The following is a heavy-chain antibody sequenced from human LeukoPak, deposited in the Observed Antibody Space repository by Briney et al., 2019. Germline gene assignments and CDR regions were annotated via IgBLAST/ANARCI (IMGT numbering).Heavy chain of an antibody. V-gene: IGHV3-48*03. Sequence: GGSLRLSCAAAGLTFSSCEMYWVRQAPGKGLEWVSYISSSGETIYYADSVKGRFTISRDNANKSLYLRMSSLRVEDTAIYYCIPPAAGLRRTISTEYFQHWGQGALVTVSS. J-gene: IGHJ1*01. CDR1: GLTFSSCE. CDR3: IPPAAGLRRTISTEYFQH. CDR2: ISSSGETI. D-gene: IGHD6-13*01.